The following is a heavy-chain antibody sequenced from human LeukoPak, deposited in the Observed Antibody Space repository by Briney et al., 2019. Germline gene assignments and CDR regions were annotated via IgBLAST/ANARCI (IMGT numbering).Heavy chain of an antibody. Sequence: SVKLSCKASGGTFSSYAISWVRQAPGQGLEWMGGIIPIFGTANYAQKFQGRVTITADESTSTAYMELSSLRSEDTAVYYCATALEMATINPTPTFDYWGQGTLVTVSS. V-gene: IGHV1-69*13. CDR1: GGTFSSYA. D-gene: IGHD5-24*01. CDR2: IIPIFGTA. J-gene: IGHJ4*02. CDR3: ATALEMATINPTPTFDY.